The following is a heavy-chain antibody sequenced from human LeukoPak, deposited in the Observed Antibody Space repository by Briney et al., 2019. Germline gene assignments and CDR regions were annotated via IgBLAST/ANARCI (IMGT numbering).Heavy chain of an antibody. CDR2: IWYDGSNR. J-gene: IGHJ4*02. Sequence: GRSLRLSCAASRFTFSNYGMHWVRQSPGKGLEWVAAIWYDGSNRWFADSVKGRFSISRDNSKDTLYLQMNSLRAEDTAVYYGARDGQLEGSPFDYWAREPWSPSPQ. CDR1: RFTFSNYG. V-gene: IGHV3-33*01. CDR3: ARDGQLEGSPFDY. D-gene: IGHD2-2*01.